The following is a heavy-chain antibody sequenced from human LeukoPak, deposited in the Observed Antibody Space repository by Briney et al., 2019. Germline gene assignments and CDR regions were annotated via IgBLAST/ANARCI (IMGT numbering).Heavy chain of an antibody. D-gene: IGHD5-18*01. J-gene: IGHJ5*02. CDR1: GDSISSSY. Sequence: SETLSLTCTVSGDSISSSYWSWIRQPPGKGLDWIGYISYSGSTSSNPSLRSRVTISVDTSKNQFSLRLTSVTAADTAMYYCARGGQLNWFDPWGQGTLVTVSS. V-gene: IGHV4-59*01. CDR3: ARGGQLNWFDP. CDR2: ISYSGST.